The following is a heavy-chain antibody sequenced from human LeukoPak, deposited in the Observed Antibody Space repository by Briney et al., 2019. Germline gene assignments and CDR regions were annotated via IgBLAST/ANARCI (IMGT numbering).Heavy chain of an antibody. D-gene: IGHD2-2*01. CDR1: GYTFTGYY. CDR3: ARVASPIVPSYMGV. Sequence: ASVKVSCKASGYTFTGYYMHWVRQAPGQGLEWMGWINPSGGSTSYAQKFQGGVTMTRDMSTSTVYMELSSLRSEDTAVYYCARVASPIVPSYMGVWGKGTTVTVSS. J-gene: IGHJ6*03. CDR2: INPSGGST. V-gene: IGHV1-46*01.